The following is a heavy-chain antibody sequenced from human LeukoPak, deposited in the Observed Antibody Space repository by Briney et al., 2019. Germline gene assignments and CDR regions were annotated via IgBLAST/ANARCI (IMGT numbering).Heavy chain of an antibody. CDR3: ARGTVTFYYYYGMDV. J-gene: IGHJ6*02. D-gene: IGHD4-17*01. V-gene: IGHV3-30*02. Sequence: HWVRQAPGKGLEWVAFIRYDGSNKYYADSVKGRFTISRDNSKHTLYLQMNSLRAEDTAVYYCARGTVTFYYYYGMDVWGQGTTVTVSS. CDR2: IRYDGSNK.